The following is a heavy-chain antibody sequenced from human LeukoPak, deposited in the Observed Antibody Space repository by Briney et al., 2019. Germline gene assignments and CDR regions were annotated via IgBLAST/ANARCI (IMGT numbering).Heavy chain of an antibody. D-gene: IGHD6-6*01. V-gene: IGHV3-30*02. CDR2: IRYDGSNA. Sequence: GGSLRLSCEASGFTFRSYGFHWVRQAPGKGLEWVTFIRYDGSNAYYSASVRGRFTISRDDSKNTVHLQMNSLRPEDTGLYYCVKDEGGAARGDYWGQGILVTVSS. J-gene: IGHJ4*02. CDR1: GFTFRSYG. CDR3: VKDEGGAARGDY.